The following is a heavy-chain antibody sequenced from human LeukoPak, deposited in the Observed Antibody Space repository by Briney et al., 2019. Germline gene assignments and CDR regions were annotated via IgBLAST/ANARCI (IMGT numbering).Heavy chain of an antibody. V-gene: IGHV3-33*06. CDR3: AKEAIGYSFSQC. J-gene: IGHJ4*02. D-gene: IGHD1-26*01. Sequence: GRSLRLSCAASGFTFSSYGMHWVRQAPGKGLEWVAVIWYDGSNKYYADSVKGRFTISRDNSKNTLYLQMNSLRAEDTAVYYCAKEAIGYSFSQCWGQGTLVTVSS. CDR2: IWYDGSNK. CDR1: GFTFSSYG.